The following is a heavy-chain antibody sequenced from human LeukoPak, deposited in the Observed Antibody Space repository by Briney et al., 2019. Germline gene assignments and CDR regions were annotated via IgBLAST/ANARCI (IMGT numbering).Heavy chain of an antibody. CDR2: IYPGDSDT. CDR3: ARSFDCTTTSCYPFDY. CDR1: GYSFTNYW. J-gene: IGHJ4*02. D-gene: IGHD2-2*01. Sequence: GESLKISCKASGYSFTNYWIGWVRQMPGKGLEWMGIIYPGDSDTRYSPSFQGQVTISADKSITTSYLQWSSLKASDTAMYYCARSFDCTTTSCYPFDYWGQGTLVTVSS. V-gene: IGHV5-51*01.